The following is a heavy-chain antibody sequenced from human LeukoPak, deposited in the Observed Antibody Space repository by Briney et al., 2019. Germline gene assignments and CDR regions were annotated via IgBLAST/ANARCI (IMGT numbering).Heavy chain of an antibody. V-gene: IGHV4-30-4*08. D-gene: IGHD3-22*01. J-gene: IGHJ4*02. CDR3: ARHDSSGYTGIDY. CDR2: IYYSGST. CDR1: GGSISSGDYY. Sequence: SQTLSLTCTVSGGSISSGDYYWSWIRQPPGKGLKWIGYIYYSGSTYYNPSLKSRVTISVDTSKNQFSLKLSSVTAADTAVYYCARHDSSGYTGIDYWGQGTLVTVSS.